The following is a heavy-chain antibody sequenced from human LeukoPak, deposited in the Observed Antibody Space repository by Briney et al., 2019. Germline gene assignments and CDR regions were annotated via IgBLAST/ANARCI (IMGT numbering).Heavy chain of an antibody. V-gene: IGHV1-2*02. Sequence: ASVKVSCKASGYTFTDYYIHWVRQAPGQGLEWMAWMNPKRGDTSYTQKFQGRVTMTRDTSISTAYMELSRLRFDDTAVYYCARNKEGKPLDYWGQGTLVTVSS. CDR3: ARNKEGKPLDY. CDR2: MNPKRGDT. J-gene: IGHJ4*02. CDR1: GYTFTDYY.